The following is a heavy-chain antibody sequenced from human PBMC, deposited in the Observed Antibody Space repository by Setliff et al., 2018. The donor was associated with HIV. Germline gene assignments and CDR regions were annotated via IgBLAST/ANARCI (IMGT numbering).Heavy chain of an antibody. J-gene: IGHJ4*01. Sequence: GESLKISCTASGFTFGDYAMSWVRQAPGKGLEWVGLIRSKDYGGTTVYAASAKGRFTISRDDSKSRAYLQMDSLKTDDTAVYFCARDKWASGFDFWGHGTLVTVSS. V-gene: IGHV3-49*04. CDR1: GFTFGDYA. CDR2: IRSKDYGGTT. D-gene: IGHD1-26*01. CDR3: ARDKWASGFDF.